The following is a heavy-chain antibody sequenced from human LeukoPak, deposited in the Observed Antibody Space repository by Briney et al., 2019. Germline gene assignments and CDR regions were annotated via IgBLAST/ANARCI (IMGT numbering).Heavy chain of an antibody. J-gene: IGHJ4*02. CDR2: ISSFSGDT. V-gene: IGHV1-18*01. Sequence: ASVKVSCKASGYNFGSYGISWVRQAPGQGLEWMGWISSFSGDTKYAQNFQGRVSMTTDTFTSTAYMELRTLRSDDTAVYYRARDDKILSGADYQAFDYWGQGTLLTVSS. D-gene: IGHD7-27*01. CDR3: ARDDKILSGADYQAFDY. CDR1: GYNFGSYG.